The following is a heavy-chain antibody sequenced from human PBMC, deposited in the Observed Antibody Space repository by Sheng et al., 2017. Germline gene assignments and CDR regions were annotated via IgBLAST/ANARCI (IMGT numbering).Heavy chain of an antibody. CDR3: GVAQGAF. CDR1: GGSFSGYY. Sequence: QVQLQQWGARLLKPSETLSLTCAVYGGSFSGYYWSWIRQSPGKGLEWIGEINHTGRTKSNPSLESRVTISVDASKNQFSLNLSSVTAADTAVYYCGVAQGAFWGQGTLATSPQ. J-gene: IGHJ4*02. D-gene: IGHD2-15*01. CDR2: INHTGRT. V-gene: IGHV4-34*01.